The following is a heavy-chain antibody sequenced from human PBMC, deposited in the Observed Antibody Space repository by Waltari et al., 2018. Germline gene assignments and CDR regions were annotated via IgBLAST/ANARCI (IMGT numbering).Heavy chain of an antibody. CDR2: IKQDGSAK. V-gene: IGHV3-7*01. D-gene: IGHD1-26*01. J-gene: IGHJ4*02. Sequence: EVLLVEAGGGLVEPGGSLSFACAASGFTSSNYCMTWLRQAPGKVLGWLANIKQDGSAKRYVDSVKGRLTISRDNARNSLYLQMDSLGAENTAVYYCARLAVWVAQEDFWGQGTLVTVSS. CDR1: GFTSSNYC. CDR3: ARLAVWVAQEDF.